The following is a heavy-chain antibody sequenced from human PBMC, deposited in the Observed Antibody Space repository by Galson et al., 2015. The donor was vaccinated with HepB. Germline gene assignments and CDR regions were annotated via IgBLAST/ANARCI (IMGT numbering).Heavy chain of an antibody. V-gene: IGHV1-46*01. Sequence: SVKVSCKASGYTFTTYWMQWVRQAPGRGHEWMGKINPNSSSTSYAQKFQGRVTMTRDTSTSTVCMELSSLRPEDTAVYYCARSGGGDIDHYYYGMDVWGQGTAVTVSS. J-gene: IGHJ6*02. CDR3: ARSGGGDIDHYYYGMDV. CDR2: INPNSSST. CDR1: GYTFTTYW. D-gene: IGHD3-10*01.